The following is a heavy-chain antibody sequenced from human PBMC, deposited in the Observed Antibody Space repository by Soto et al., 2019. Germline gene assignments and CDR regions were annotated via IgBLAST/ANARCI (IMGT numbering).Heavy chain of an antibody. J-gene: IGHJ1*01. D-gene: IGHD1-26*01. CDR1: GGSIGGGGDS. Sequence: SETLSLTCGVSGGSIGGGGDSWSWIRQPPGKGLEWIGCMYHSGSAYYNPSLKSRVTISVDTSKNQFSLKLTSVTAADTAVYHCARHVGNSPPGSWGQGTLVTV. CDR2: MYHSGSA. V-gene: IGHV4-30-2*03. CDR3: ARHVGNSPPGS.